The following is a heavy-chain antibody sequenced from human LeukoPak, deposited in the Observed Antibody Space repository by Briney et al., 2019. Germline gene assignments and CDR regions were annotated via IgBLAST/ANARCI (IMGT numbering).Heavy chain of an antibody. J-gene: IGHJ3*02. V-gene: IGHV3-9*01. Sequence: PGRSLRLSCAASGFTFDDYAMHWVRRAPGKGLEWVSGISWNSGSIGYADSVKGRFTISRDNAKNSLYLQMNSLRAEDTALYYCAKDITMIVVAPFDIWGQGTMVTVSS. CDR3: AKDITMIVVAPFDI. CDR1: GFTFDDYA. CDR2: ISWNSGSI. D-gene: IGHD3-22*01.